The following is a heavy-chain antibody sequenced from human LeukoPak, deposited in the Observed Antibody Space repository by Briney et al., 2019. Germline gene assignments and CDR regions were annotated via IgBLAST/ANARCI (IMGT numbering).Heavy chain of an antibody. Sequence: GGSLRLSCTASGFSSGGFAMGWVRQVPGKGLEWVSTISGTDYNTYYADSVKGRFTISRDNSRNTLSLLMISLRAEDTALYYCVARPPVIVAGPFDYWGQGTLVTVSS. J-gene: IGHJ4*02. CDR2: ISGTDYNT. CDR3: VARPPVIVAGPFDY. CDR1: GFSSGGFA. D-gene: IGHD5-12*01. V-gene: IGHV3-23*01.